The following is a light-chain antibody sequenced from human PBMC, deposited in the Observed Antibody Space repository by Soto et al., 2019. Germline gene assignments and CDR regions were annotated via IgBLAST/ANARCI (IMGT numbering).Light chain of an antibody. J-gene: IGKJ2*01. CDR2: GAS. CDR1: QSVSSN. Sequence: EIVMTQSPATLSVSPGERATLSCRASQSVSSNCAWYQQKPGQAPRLPTYGASTRLTGIPARFSGSGSGTEFTLTIRSLQSEDFAVYYCQQYNNWSPYTFGQGTKLQIK. V-gene: IGKV3-15*01. CDR3: QQYNNWSPYT.